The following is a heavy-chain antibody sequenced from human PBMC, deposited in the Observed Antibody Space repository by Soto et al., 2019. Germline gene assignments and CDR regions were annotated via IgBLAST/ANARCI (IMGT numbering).Heavy chain of an antibody. CDR3: AREAYDTYYYDSSGLDGMDV. CDR1: GYTFTSYG. V-gene: IGHV1-18*01. D-gene: IGHD3-22*01. CDR2: ISAYNGNT. J-gene: IGHJ6*02. Sequence: QVQLVQSGAEVKKPGASVKVSCKASGYTFTSYGISWVRQAPGQGLEWMGWISAYNGNTNYAQKLQGRVTMTTDTSTSTAYMELRSLRSDDTAVYYCAREAYDTYYYDSSGLDGMDVWGQGTTVTVSS.